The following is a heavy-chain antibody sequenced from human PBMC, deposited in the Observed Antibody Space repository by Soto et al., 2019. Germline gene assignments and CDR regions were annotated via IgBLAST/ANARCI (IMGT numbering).Heavy chain of an antibody. D-gene: IGHD2-2*02. Sequence: SQTLSLTCAISGDSVSSNSAAWNWIRQSPSRGLEWLGRTYYRSKWYNDYAVSVKSRITINPDTSKNQFSLQLNSVTPEDTAVYYCARERYCSSTSCYTGGYYYYGMDVWGQGTTVTVS. CDR2: TYYRSKWYN. J-gene: IGHJ6*02. CDR3: ARERYCSSTSCYTGGYYYYGMDV. V-gene: IGHV6-1*01. CDR1: GDSVSSNSAA.